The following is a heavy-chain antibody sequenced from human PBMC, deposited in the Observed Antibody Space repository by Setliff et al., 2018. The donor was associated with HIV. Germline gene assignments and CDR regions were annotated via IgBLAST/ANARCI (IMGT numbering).Heavy chain of an antibody. J-gene: IGHJ4*02. CDR2: ISVKNGNT. Sequence: ASVKVSCKASGYTFISYGVSWVRQAPGQGLEWMGWISVKNGNTNYAQKSQGRVTMTTDTSTSTAYMELRSLGSDDTAVYYCARIVALNGYPSDYWGQGTLVTVSS. D-gene: IGHD2-8*01. CDR1: GYTFISYG. V-gene: IGHV1-18*01. CDR3: ARIVALNGYPSDY.